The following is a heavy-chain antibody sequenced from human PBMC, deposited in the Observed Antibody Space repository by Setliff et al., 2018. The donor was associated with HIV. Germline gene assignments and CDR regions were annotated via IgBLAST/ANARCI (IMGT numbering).Heavy chain of an antibody. Sequence: SETLSLTCAVYGGSFSDYYWTWIRQSPGKGLEWIGEINHRGSTNYNPSLKSRVTVSVDTSKNQFSLKFGSVTAADTAVYYCARESPSSSWFYFDFWGQGTLVTVSS. CDR3: ARESPSSSWFYFDF. V-gene: IGHV4-34*01. CDR1: GGSFSDYY. J-gene: IGHJ4*02. CDR2: INHRGST. D-gene: IGHD6-13*01.